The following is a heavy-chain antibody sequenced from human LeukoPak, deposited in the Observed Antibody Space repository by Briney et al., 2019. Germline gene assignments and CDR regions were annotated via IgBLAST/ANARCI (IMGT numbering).Heavy chain of an antibody. CDR2: IHFSGGT. J-gene: IGHJ4*02. D-gene: IGHD3-10*01. CDR3: AIHAGGWFGELLYDY. Sequence: SETLSLTCTFSGGSFSSGTFYWACPRQPPGTGLAWIASIHFSGGTYYNPSLKSRVTISVDTSKNQFSLKVTSVTAAGTAVYYCAIHAGGWFGELLYDYWGQGTLVTVSS. V-gene: IGHV4-39*01. CDR1: GGSFSSGTFY.